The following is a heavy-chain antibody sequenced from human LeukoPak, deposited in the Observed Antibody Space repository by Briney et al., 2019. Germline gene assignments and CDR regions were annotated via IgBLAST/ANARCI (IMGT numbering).Heavy chain of an antibody. J-gene: IGHJ6*02. D-gene: IGHD6-13*01. CDR3: ARVDSSSWYYYYYGMDV. CDR1: GYTFTGYY. V-gene: IGHV1-2*02. CDR2: INPNSGGT. Sequence: ASVKVSCKASGYTFTGYYMHWVRRAPGQGLEWMGWINPNSGGTNYAQKFQGRVTMTRDTSISTAYMELSRLRSDDTAVYYCARVDSSSWYYYYYGMDVWGQGTTVTVSS.